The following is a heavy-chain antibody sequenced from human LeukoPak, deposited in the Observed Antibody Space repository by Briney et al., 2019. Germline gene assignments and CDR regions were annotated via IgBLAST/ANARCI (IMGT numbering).Heavy chain of an antibody. Sequence: GGSLRLSCAASGFTFSSYWMHWVRQAPGKGLVWVSRINSDGTGTTYADSVKGRFTISRDNAKNTLYLQMNSLRAEDTAVYYCARDHDILTGYYYAFDIWGQGTMVTVSS. CDR3: ARDHDILTGYYYAFDI. CDR2: INSDGTGT. J-gene: IGHJ3*02. CDR1: GFTFSSYW. D-gene: IGHD3-9*01. V-gene: IGHV3-74*01.